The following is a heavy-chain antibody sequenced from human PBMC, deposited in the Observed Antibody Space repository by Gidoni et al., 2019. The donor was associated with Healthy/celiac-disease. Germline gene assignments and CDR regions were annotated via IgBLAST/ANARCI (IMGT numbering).Heavy chain of an antibody. D-gene: IGHD1-26*01. CDR3: ARSQREWELLDWFDP. Sequence: GLEWVAVIWYDGSNKYYADSVKGRFTISRDNSKNTLYLQMNSLRAEDTAVYYCARSQREWELLDWFDPWGQGTLVTVSS. J-gene: IGHJ5*02. CDR2: IWYDGSNK. V-gene: IGHV3-33*01.